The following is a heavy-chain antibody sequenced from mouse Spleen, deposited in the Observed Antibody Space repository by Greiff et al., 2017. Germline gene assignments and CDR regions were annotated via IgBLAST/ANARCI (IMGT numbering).Heavy chain of an antibody. CDR1: GFTFSDYG. Sequence: EVKVVESGGGLVKPGGSLKLSCAASGFTFSDYGMHWVRQAPEKGLEWVAYISSGSSTIYYADTVKGRFTLSRDNAKNTLFLQMTSLRSEDTAMYYCARGNWDGAWFAYWGQGTLVTVSA. CDR2: ISSGSSTI. V-gene: IGHV5-17*01. J-gene: IGHJ3*01. D-gene: IGHD4-1*01. CDR3: ARGNWDGAWFAY.